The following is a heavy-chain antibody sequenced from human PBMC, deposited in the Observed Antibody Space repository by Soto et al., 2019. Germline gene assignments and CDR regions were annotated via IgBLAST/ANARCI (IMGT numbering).Heavy chain of an antibody. CDR1: GGSINSYY. Sequence: SETLFLTCTVSGGSINSYYWSWIRQPPGKGLEFIGYIYYIGSTNYNPSLKSRVIISVDTSKNQFSLKLSSVTAADTAVYYCATYSGNDSGFDYWGQGALVTVSS. D-gene: IGHD5-12*01. J-gene: IGHJ4*02. V-gene: IGHV4-59*08. CDR2: IYYIGST. CDR3: ATYSGNDSGFDY.